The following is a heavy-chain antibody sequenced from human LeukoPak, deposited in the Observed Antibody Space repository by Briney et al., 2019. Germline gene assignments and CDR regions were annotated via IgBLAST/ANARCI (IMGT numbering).Heavy chain of an antibody. CDR1: GFTFRDYA. D-gene: IGHD1-26*01. V-gene: IGHV3-49*04. J-gene: IGHJ4*02. Sequence: PGRALRLSCTASGFTFRDYAMSWVRQAPGKGLEWVGFIRSKGYGRTTEYAACVKGRFTSSRDDSKSIAYLQMNSLKPEDTAVYYCIKSRGGSYSGIDYWGQGTLVTVS. CDR2: IRSKGYGRTT. CDR3: IKSRGGSYSGIDY.